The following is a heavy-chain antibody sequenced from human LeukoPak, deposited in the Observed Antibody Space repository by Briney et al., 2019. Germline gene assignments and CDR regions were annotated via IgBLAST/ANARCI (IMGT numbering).Heavy chain of an antibody. J-gene: IGHJ3*02. Sequence: ASVKVSCKASGYTFTSYDINWVRQATGQGLEWMGWVNPNSGNTGYAQKFQGRVTITRNTSISTAYMELSSLRSEDTAVYYCARGAGYSSSWIDAFDIWGQGTMVTVSS. CDR3: ARGAGYSSSWIDAFDI. CDR2: VNPNSGNT. V-gene: IGHV1-8*03. D-gene: IGHD6-13*01. CDR1: GYTFTSYD.